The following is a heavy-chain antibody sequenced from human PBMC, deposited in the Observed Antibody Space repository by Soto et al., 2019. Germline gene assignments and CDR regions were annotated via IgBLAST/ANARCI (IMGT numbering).Heavy chain of an antibody. CDR1: GFTFSSYA. D-gene: IGHD2-15*01. CDR3: AKDNSLHWFDP. J-gene: IGHJ5*02. Sequence: VGSLRLSCATSGFTFSSYAMTWARQAPGKGLEWVSTFNGNGGLTYYADSVKGRFTISRDNSKNTLYLQMDSLRAEDTAIYHCAKDNSLHWFDPWGQGTLVTV. V-gene: IGHV3-23*01. CDR2: FNGNGGLT.